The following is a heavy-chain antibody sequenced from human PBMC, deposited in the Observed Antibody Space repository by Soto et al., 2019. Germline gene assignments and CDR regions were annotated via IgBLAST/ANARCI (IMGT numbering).Heavy chain of an antibody. Sequence: PSETLSLTCTFSGGSISSYYWSWIRQPPGKGLEWIGYIYYSGSTNYNPSLKSRVTISVDTSKNQFSLKLSSVTAADTAVYYCARDRRYCSGDSCYPHMTWFDPWGQGTLVTVSS. CDR2: IYYSGST. CDR1: GGSISSYY. J-gene: IGHJ5*02. CDR3: ARDRRYCSGDSCYPHMTWFDP. V-gene: IGHV4-59*01. D-gene: IGHD2-15*01.